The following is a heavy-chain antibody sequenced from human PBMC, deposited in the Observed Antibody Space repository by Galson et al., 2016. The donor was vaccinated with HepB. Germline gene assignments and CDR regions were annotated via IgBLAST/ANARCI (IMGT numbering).Heavy chain of an antibody. J-gene: IGHJ4*02. Sequence: SLRLSCAASGFTFNTYAMSWVRQAPGKGLEWVSSISGSGDITYNADSVKGRFTISRDNPKHTVYLQMNSLRVEDTAVYYCAKGGYYGSGVPWGFDYWGQGTLVTGSS. V-gene: IGHV3-23*01. CDR2: ISGSGDIT. CDR1: GFTFNTYA. CDR3: AKGGYYGSGVPWGFDY. D-gene: IGHD3-10*01.